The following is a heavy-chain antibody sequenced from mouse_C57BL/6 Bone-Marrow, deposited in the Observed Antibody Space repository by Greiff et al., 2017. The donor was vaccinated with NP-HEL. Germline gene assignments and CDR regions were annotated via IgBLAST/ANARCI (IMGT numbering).Heavy chain of an antibody. CDR3: TRPYGYYYAMDY. V-gene: IGHV14-4*01. D-gene: IGHD2-2*01. CDR2: IDPENGDT. CDR1: GFNIKDDY. J-gene: IGHJ4*01. Sequence: VQLQQSGAELVRPGASVKLSCTASGFNIKDDYMHWVKQRPEQGLEWIGWIDPENGDTEYASKFQGKATITADTSSNTAYLQLSSLTSEDTAVYYCTRPYGYYYAMDYWGQGTSVTVSA.